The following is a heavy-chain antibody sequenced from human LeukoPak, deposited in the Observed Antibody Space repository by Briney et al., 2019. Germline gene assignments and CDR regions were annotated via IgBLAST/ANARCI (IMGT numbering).Heavy chain of an antibody. CDR3: ARATIFGVVILGLDY. V-gene: IGHV4-61*09. J-gene: IGHJ4*02. Sequence: PSQTLSLTCTVSGGSISSGSYYWSWIRQPAGKGLEWIGHIYTSGSTNYNPSPKSRVTISVDTSKNQFSLKLSSVTAADTAVYYCARATIFGVVILGLDYWGQGTLVTVSS. D-gene: IGHD3-3*01. CDR1: GGSISSGSYY. CDR2: IYTSGST.